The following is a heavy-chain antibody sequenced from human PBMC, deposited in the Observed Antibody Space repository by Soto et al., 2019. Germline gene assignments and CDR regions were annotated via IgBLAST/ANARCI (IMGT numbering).Heavy chain of an antibody. CDR3: ARVGRDGYRGKY. Sequence: GGSLKLACAASGFTFSSYSMNWVRQAPGKGLEWVSSISSSSSYIYYADSVKGRFTISRDNAKNSLYLQMNSLRAEDTAVYYCARVGRDGYRGKYWGQGILVTVYS. V-gene: IGHV3-21*01. CDR2: ISSSSSYI. D-gene: IGHD5-12*01. CDR1: GFTFSSYS. J-gene: IGHJ4*02.